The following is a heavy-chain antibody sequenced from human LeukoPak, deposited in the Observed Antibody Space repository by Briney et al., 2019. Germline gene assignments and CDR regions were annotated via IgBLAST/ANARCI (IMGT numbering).Heavy chain of an antibody. D-gene: IGHD3-10*01. CDR2: IYYSGST. CDR1: GGSISSSSYY. Sequence: PSETLSLTCTVSGGSISSSSYYWGWIRQPPGKGLEWIGSIYYSGSTYYNPSLKCRVTISVDTSKNQFSLKLSSVTAADTAVYYCARDRGQMGFDYWGQGTLVTVSS. CDR3: ARDRGQMGFDY. V-gene: IGHV4-39*07. J-gene: IGHJ4*02.